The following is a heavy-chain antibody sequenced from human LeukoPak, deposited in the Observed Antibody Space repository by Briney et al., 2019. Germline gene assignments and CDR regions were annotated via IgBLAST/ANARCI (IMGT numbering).Heavy chain of an antibody. D-gene: IGHD5-24*01. V-gene: IGHV1-46*01. CDR2: IYPRDGST. CDR1: GYTFTSNY. J-gene: IGHJ4*02. CDR3: ARGRWSATTASYYLDF. Sequence: ASVIVSCKASGYTFTSNYIHWVRQAPGQGLEWMGMIYPRDGSTSYAQKFQGRVTVTRDTSTSTVHMELSGLRSEDTAVYYCARGRWSATTASYYLDFWGQGTLVTVSS.